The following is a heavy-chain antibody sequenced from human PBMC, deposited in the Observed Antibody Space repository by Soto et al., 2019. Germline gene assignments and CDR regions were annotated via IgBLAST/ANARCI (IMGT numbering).Heavy chain of an antibody. J-gene: IGHJ4*02. V-gene: IGHV3-7*02. CDR3: ARLYYFEGTSVYRRLDF. D-gene: IGHD3-9*01. CDR1: GFTFNTYC. CDR2: IKKDGTEI. Sequence: PGGSLRLSCAVSGFTFNTYCMGWVRQAPGKGLEWVATIKKDGTEIYYVDSVKGRFTISRDNAKNSLYLEMNSLRGEDTAVYYCARLYYFEGTSVYRRLDFWGQGTLVTVSS.